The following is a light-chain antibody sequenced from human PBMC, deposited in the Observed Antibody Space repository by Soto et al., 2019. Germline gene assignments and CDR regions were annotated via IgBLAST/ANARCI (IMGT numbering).Light chain of an antibody. CDR2: RAS. Sequence: EIVLTQSPGTLSLSPGERATLSCRASQSLWSNNLAWYQQKPGQAPRLLIFRASRKATGIPDRFSGSGSGTEFILTIDGLEPEDFGIYHCHQHGGSPETFGPGTKV. CDR3: HQHGGSPET. CDR1: QSLWSNN. J-gene: IGKJ1*01. V-gene: IGKV3-20*01.